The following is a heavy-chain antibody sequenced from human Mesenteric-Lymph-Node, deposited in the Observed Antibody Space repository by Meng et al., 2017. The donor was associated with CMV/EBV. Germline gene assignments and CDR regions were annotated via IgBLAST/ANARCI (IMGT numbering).Heavy chain of an antibody. J-gene: IGHJ3*02. CDR3: ASLGSSSTFDI. D-gene: IGHD6-6*01. CDR2: INTDGSST. V-gene: IGHV3-74*01. Sequence: GESLKISCAASGFTFSSYWMHWVRQVPGKGLVWVSRINTDGSSTSYADSVKGRFTISRDNAKNTLYLQTNSLRAEDTAVYYCASLGSSSTFDIWGQGTMVTVSS. CDR1: GFTFSSYW.